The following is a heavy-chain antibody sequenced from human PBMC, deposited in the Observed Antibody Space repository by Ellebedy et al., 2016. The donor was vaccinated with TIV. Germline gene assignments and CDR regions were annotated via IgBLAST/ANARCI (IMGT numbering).Heavy chain of an antibody. CDR2: ISGSGGST. CDR1: GFTFTTYA. CDR3: AKGALWFGEIDAFDV. J-gene: IGHJ3*01. D-gene: IGHD3-10*01. Sequence: GESLKISCAASGFTFTTYAMSWVRQAPGKGLEWVSTISGSGGSTYYADSVKGRFTISRDNSKNTLYLQMNSLRVEDMAIYYCAKGALWFGEIDAFDVWGQGTMVTVSS. V-gene: IGHV3-23*01.